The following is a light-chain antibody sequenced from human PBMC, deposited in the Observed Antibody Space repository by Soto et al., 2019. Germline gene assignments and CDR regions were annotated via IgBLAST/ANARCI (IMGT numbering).Light chain of an antibody. CDR2: DAS. CDR1: QSVVSY. CDR3: QQRANWPPIT. J-gene: IGKJ5*01. Sequence: EIVLTQSPATLSLSPGERATLSCRASQSVVSYLAWFQQKPGQAPRLLIFDASNRATGIPARFSGSGSGTDFTLTISSLEPEDFAVYYCQQRANWPPITFGQGTRLEIK. V-gene: IGKV3-11*01.